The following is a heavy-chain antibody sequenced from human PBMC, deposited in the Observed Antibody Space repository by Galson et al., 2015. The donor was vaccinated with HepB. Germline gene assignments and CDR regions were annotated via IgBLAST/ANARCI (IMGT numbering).Heavy chain of an antibody. CDR1: GFTFSSYA. Sequence: SLRLSCAASGFTFSSYAMNWVRQAPGKGLEWVSEISGSGGSTYYADSVKGRFTISRDNSKNTLYLQMNSLRAEDTAVYYCAKARGDLLLWFGDGMDVWGQGTTVTVSS. CDR3: AKARGDLLLWFGDGMDV. J-gene: IGHJ6*02. D-gene: IGHD3-10*01. CDR2: ISGSGGST. V-gene: IGHV3-23*01.